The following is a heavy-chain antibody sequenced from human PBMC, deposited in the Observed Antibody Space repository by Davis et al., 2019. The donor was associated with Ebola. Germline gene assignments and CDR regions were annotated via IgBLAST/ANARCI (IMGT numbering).Heavy chain of an antibody. V-gene: IGHV1-45*02. CDR3: AHPTAHDAFDI. CDR1: GYTFTYRY. J-gene: IGHJ3*02. CDR2: ITPFNGNT. D-gene: IGHD2-21*02. Sequence: AASVKVSCKASGYTFTYRYLHWVRQAPGQALEWMGWITPFNGNTNYAQKFQDRVTITRDRSMSTAYMELSRLRSDDTAVYYCAHPTAHDAFDIWGQGTMVTVSS.